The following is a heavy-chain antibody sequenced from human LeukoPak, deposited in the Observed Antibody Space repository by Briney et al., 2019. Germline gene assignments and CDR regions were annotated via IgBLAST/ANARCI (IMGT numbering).Heavy chain of an antibody. CDR2: ISSSGSTI. CDR1: GFTFSDYY. Sequence: GGSLRLPCAASGFTFSDYYMSWIRQAPGKGLEWVSYISSSGSTIYYADSVKGRFTISRDNAKNSLYLQMNSLRVEDTAVYYCARDVVPATINQYYYYYMDVWGKGTTVTVSS. V-gene: IGHV3-11*04. CDR3: ARDVVPATINQYYYYYMDV. D-gene: IGHD2-2*02. J-gene: IGHJ6*03.